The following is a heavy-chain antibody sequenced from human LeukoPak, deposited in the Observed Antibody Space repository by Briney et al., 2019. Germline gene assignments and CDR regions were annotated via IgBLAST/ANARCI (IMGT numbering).Heavy chain of an antibody. Sequence: GGSLTLSCAASGFTFNNYWMSWARQAPGMGLEWVANIDEGGGEYYYVDSVKGRFTISRDNSKNSLYLQMTSLRAEDTAVYYCARIDSRNFDYWGQGTLVTVSS. D-gene: IGHD1-14*01. CDR2: IDEGGGEY. CDR1: GFTFNNYW. V-gene: IGHV3-7*01. CDR3: ARIDSRNFDY. J-gene: IGHJ4*02.